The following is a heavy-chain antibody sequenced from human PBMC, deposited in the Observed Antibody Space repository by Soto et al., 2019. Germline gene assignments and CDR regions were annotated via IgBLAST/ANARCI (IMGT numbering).Heavy chain of an antibody. D-gene: IGHD6-13*01. Sequence: EVQLVESGGGLVKPGGSLRLSCAASGFTFSSYSMNWVRQAPGKGLEWVSSISTSSDYIYYADSVKGRFTISRDNAQNSLYMQMSSLTAEDTAVYYCANHEAADTFSDYYGMYVWGQGTTVTVSS. CDR2: ISTSSDYI. CDR1: GFTFSSYS. J-gene: IGHJ6*02. CDR3: ANHEAADTFSDYYGMYV. V-gene: IGHV3-21*01.